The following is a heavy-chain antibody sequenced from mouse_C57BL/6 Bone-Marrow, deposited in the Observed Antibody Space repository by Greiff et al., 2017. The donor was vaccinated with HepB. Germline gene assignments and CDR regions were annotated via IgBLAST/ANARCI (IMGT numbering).Heavy chain of an antibody. J-gene: IGHJ4*01. CDR1: GFSFTSYG. D-gene: IGHD2-4*01. V-gene: IGHV2-2*01. CDR2: IWSGGST. Sequence: VQLQESGPGLVQPSQSLSITCTVSGFSFTSYGVHWVRQSPGKGLEWLGVIWSGGSTDYNAAFISRLSISKDNSKSQVFFKMNSLQADDTAIYYCASEIYYDYDGDAMDYWGQGTSVTVSS. CDR3: ASEIYYDYDGDAMDY.